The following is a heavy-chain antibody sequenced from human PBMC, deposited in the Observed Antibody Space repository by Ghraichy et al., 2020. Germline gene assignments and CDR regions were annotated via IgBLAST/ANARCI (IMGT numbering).Heavy chain of an antibody. Sequence: SETLSLTCTVSGGSVSSGSYYWSWIRQPPGKGLEWIGYIYYSGSTNYNPSLKSRVTISVDTSKNQFSLKLSSVTAADTAVYYCARDSRANNFDYWGQGTLVTVSS. V-gene: IGHV4-61*01. CDR2: IYYSGST. CDR3: ARDSRANNFDY. CDR1: GGSVSSGSYY. D-gene: IGHD1/OR15-1a*01. J-gene: IGHJ4*02.